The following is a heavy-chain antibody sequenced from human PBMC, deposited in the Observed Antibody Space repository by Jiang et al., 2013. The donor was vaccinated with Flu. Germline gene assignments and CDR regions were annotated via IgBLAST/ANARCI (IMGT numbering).Heavy chain of an antibody. V-gene: IGHV1-8*01. Sequence: GAEVKKPWASVKVSCKTSGYTFTNHDINWVRQAAGQGLEWMGWMNPNSGNTGYAQKFQGRVTMTRDTSITTAYMELSSLRSEDTAVYYCTRGLPTITVAGTPLGATWGQGTLVSVSS. CDR1: GYTFTNHD. CDR2: MNPNSGNT. D-gene: IGHD6-19*01. CDR3: TRGLPTITVAGTPLGAT. J-gene: IGHJ4*02.